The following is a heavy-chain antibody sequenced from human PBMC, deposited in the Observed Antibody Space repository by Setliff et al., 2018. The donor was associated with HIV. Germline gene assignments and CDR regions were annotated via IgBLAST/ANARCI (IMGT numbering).Heavy chain of an antibody. CDR1: GGSIRTYY. D-gene: IGHD2-8*01. CDR3: ARDSANGKTANLNYLDV. J-gene: IGHJ6*03. V-gene: IGHV4-59*12. CDR2: IFYSVNT. Sequence: SETLSLTCTVSGGSIRTYYWSWIRQPPGKGLEWIGYIFYSVNTNYNPSLKGRVTISVDTSKNQFSLKLSSVTAADTAVYYCARDSANGKTANLNYLDVWGKGTTVTVSS.